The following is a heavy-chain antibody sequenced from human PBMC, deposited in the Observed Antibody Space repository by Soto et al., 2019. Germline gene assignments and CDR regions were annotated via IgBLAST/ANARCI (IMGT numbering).Heavy chain of an antibody. CDR1: GYTFTSYG. CDR2: ISAYNGNT. V-gene: IGHV1-18*01. Sequence: GASVKVSCKASGYTFTSYGISWVRQAPGQGLEWMGWISAYNGNTNYAQKLRGRVTMTTDTSTSTAYMELRSLRSDDTAVYYCARDWGDYVGYYFDYWGQGTLVTVSS. CDR3: ARDWGDYVGYYFDY. D-gene: IGHD4-17*01. J-gene: IGHJ4*02.